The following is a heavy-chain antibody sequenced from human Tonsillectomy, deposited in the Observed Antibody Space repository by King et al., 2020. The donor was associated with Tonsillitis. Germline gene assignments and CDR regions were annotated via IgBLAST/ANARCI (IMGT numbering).Heavy chain of an antibody. J-gene: IGHJ4*02. V-gene: IGHV5-51*01. CDR1: GYSFTKYW. CDR3: AGLGSSNWYQPGRY. CDR2: IYPGDSDT. D-gene: IGHD6-13*01. Sequence: QLVQSGAEVRKPGESLKISCKDSGYSFTKYWIGWVRQMPGKGLEWMGIIYPGDSDTRYSPSFQGQVTISADKSISTAYLQWSTLKASDTAMYYFAGLGSSNWYQPGRYWGQGTLVTVSS.